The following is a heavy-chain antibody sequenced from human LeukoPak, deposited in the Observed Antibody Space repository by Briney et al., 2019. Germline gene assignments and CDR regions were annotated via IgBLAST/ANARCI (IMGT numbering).Heavy chain of an antibody. V-gene: IGHV4-59*12. J-gene: IGHJ2*01. CDR3: ARDCPEVSSLSCFDL. CDR2: IYYSGSS. CDR1: GGSISGYH. D-gene: IGHD1-14*01. Sequence: SETLSLTCNVSGGSISGYHWSWIRQPPGKGLEWLGYIYYSGSSNYNPSLKSRVTMSVDTSKNQFSLKLSSVTAADTAVYYCARDCPEVSSLSCFDLWGRGTLVTVSS.